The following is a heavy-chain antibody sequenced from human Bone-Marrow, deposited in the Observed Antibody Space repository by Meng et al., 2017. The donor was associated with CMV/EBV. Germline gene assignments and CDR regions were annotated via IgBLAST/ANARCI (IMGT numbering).Heavy chain of an antibody. CDR1: GFTFSSYW. Sequence: GESLKISCAGSGFTFSSYWMSWVRQAPGKGLEWVANIKKDGSEKYYVDSVKGRFTISRDNSKNTLYLQMNSLRAEDTAVYYCAKDRRVLGIAVAGTSFDYWGQGTLVTVSS. V-gene: IGHV3-7*01. J-gene: IGHJ4*02. D-gene: IGHD6-19*01. CDR2: IKKDGSEK. CDR3: AKDRRVLGIAVAGTSFDY.